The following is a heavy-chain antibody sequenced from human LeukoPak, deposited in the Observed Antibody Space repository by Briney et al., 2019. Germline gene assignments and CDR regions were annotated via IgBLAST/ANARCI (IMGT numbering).Heavy chain of an antibody. Sequence: PGGSVRLFSSAYAFTCSSNGMLRVPQAPGKGLVWGVVLSYDGRNKYYADSVKGRLTISRDNSKNTLYLQMNSPRLEDTAVYYCAQGHSNTAMYFWGQGTLVTVSS. CDR3: AQGHSNTAMYF. V-gene: IGHV3-30*18. CDR1: AFTCSSNG. J-gene: IGHJ4*01. D-gene: IGHD5-18*01. CDR2: LSYDGRNK.